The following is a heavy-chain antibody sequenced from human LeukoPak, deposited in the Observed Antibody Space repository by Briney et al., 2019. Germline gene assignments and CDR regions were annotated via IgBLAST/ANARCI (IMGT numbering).Heavy chain of an antibody. J-gene: IGHJ4*02. V-gene: IGHV3-64*02. D-gene: IGHD2-21*01. CDR2: ISSYGGST. CDR1: GFGFGWYA. Sequence: GGSVRISCVGSGFGFGWYAMNLVRRAPGKGLASVSCISSYGGSTGYADVVKGRFAISRDDSQNTVYLQRGRLRAEATAVYYCARRQAADKMYSDHWGQGPLVTVSS. CDR3: ARRQAADKMYSDH.